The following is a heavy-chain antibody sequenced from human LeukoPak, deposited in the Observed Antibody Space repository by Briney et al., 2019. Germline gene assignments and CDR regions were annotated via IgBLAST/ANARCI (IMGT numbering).Heavy chain of an antibody. CDR3: AAFGNADY. CDR1: GFTFSSYG. Sequence: GGSLRLSCAASGFTFSSYGMHWVRQAPGKGLEWVAVISYDGSNKYYADSVKGRFTISRDNSKNTLYLQMNSLRAEDTAVYNCAAFGNADYWGQGTLVTVSS. D-gene: IGHD4-23*01. J-gene: IGHJ4*02. CDR2: ISYDGSNK. V-gene: IGHV3-30*03.